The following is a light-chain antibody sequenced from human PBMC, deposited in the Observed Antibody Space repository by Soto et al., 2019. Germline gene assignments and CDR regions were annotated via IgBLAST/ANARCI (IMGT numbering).Light chain of an antibody. Sequence: QSVLTQPASVSGSPGQSITISCTGTSSDVGGYNYVSWYQHHPGKDPKLMIYDVSNRPSGVSNRFSGSKSGNTASLTISGLQAEDEADSYCISYTSSSTLGHVVFGGGTKLTVL. CDR2: DVS. CDR1: SSDVGGYNY. CDR3: ISYTSSSTLGHVV. J-gene: IGLJ2*01. V-gene: IGLV2-14*03.